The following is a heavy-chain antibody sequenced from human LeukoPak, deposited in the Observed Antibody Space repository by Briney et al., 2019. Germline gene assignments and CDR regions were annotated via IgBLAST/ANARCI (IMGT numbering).Heavy chain of an antibody. J-gene: IGHJ4*02. V-gene: IGHV3-30*18. CDR1: GFTFSSYG. Sequence: GRSLRLSCAASGFTFSSYGMHWVRQAPGKGLEWVAVISYDGSNKYYADSVKGRFIISRDNSKNTLYLQMSSLRAEDTGIYYCAKGGHYSFFDYWGQGTLVTVSS. D-gene: IGHD4-11*01. CDR2: ISYDGSNK. CDR3: AKGGHYSFFDY.